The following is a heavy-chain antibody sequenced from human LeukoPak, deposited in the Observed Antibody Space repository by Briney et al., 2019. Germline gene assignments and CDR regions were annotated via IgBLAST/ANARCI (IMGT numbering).Heavy chain of an antibody. CDR1: GFTFNIYW. D-gene: IGHD5-24*01. J-gene: IGHJ4*02. Sequence: GGSLRLSCAASGFTFNIYWMTWVRQAPGKGLEWVANIKQDGSEKDYVDSVKGRFTISRDNDKNSVYLQMNSLRVEDTAVYYCARVEMATIEYWGQGTLVTVSS. V-gene: IGHV3-7*01. CDR3: ARVEMATIEY. CDR2: IKQDGSEK.